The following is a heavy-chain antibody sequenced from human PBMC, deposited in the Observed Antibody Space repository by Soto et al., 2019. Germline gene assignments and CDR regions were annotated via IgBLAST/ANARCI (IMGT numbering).Heavy chain of an antibody. D-gene: IGHD3-22*01. CDR1: GGYLSSYF. V-gene: IGHV4-59*01. CDR2: IYYSGNT. J-gene: IGHJ4*02. Sequence: PSETLSLTCTVAGGYLSSYFWSWIRQTPGKGLEWIGYIYYSGNTSYNPSLKSRVTISVDTSKNQFSLKLSSVTAADTAVYYCARGNYYDSSGYSFGMGTYYFDYWGQGTLVTVSS. CDR3: ARGNYYDSSGYSFGMGTYYFDY.